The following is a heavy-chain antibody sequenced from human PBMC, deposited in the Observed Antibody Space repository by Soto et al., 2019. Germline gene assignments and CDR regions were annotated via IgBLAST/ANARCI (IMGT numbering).Heavy chain of an antibody. Sequence: SETLSLTCTVSGGSISSYYWSWIRQPPGKGLDWIGYIYYSGSTNYNPSLKSRVTISVDTSKNQFSLKLSSVTAADTAVYYCARTLGGSGGWDNWYDPWGQGTLVTVSS. D-gene: IGHD6-25*01. CDR2: IYYSGST. V-gene: IGHV4-59*01. CDR3: ARTLGGSGGWDNWYDP. J-gene: IGHJ5*02. CDR1: GGSISSYY.